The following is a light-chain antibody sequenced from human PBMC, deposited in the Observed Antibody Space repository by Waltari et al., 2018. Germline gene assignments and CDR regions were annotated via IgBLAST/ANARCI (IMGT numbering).Light chain of an antibody. V-gene: IGLV2-14*03. CDR3: SSFTSTNTLL. CDR2: DVS. Sequence: QSALTQPASVSGSPGPSITISCTGTSSAIGYYDYVSWYQQHPGKAPKLIIYDVSERPSGVSNRFSGSKSGNTASLTISGLQAEDEADYYCSSFTSTNTLLFGGGTKLTVL. CDR1: SSAIGYYDY. J-gene: IGLJ2*01.